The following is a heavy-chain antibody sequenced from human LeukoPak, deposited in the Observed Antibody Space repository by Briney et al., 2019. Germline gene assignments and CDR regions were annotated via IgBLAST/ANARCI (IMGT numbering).Heavy chain of an antibody. D-gene: IGHD5-24*01. J-gene: IGHJ4*02. CDR3: ARDGTRRDEGY. CDR2: ISSSGSTI. CDR1: GFTFSSYE. Sequence: PGGSLRLSCADSGFTFSSYEMNWVRHAPGKGLEWVSYISSSGSTIYYADSVKGRFTISRDNAKNSLYLQMNSLRAEDTAVYYCARDGTRRDEGYWGQGTLVTVSS. V-gene: IGHV3-48*03.